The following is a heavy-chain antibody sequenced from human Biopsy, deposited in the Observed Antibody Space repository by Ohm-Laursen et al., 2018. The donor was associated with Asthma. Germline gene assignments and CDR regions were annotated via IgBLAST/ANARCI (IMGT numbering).Heavy chain of an antibody. D-gene: IGHD5-24*01. V-gene: IGHV4-30-4*01. CDR3: ARVAVYGDIFFAIDV. J-gene: IGHJ6*02. CDR2: AFHSGTT. CDR1: RGYVRTYDYR. Sequence: TLSLTCIVSRGYVRTYDYRWAWIRQPPGKGLEWLGSAFHSGTTDHTPSVAGRLSISVDTTRNHFSMTLCSVTAADTAVYFCARVAVYGDIFFAIDVWGQGTTVSVS.